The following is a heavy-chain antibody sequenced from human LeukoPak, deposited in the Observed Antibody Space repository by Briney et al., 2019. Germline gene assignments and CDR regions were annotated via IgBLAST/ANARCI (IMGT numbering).Heavy chain of an antibody. J-gene: IGHJ6*03. CDR2: IIPILGTA. D-gene: IGHD3-22*01. Sequence: GASVKVSCKASGGTFSSYAISWVRQAPGQGLEWMGGIIPILGTANYAQKFQGRVTITTDESTSTAYMELSSLRSEDTAVYYCGFGPESSYYYYYMDVWGKGTTVTVSS. CDR1: GGTFSSYA. CDR3: GFGPESSYYYYYMDV. V-gene: IGHV1-69*05.